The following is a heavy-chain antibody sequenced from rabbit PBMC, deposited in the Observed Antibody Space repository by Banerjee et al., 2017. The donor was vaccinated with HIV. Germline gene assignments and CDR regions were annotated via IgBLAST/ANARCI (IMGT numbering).Heavy chain of an antibody. D-gene: IGHD6-1*01. J-gene: IGHJ4*01. CDR2: IGVGSGST. V-gene: IGHV1S40*01. CDR3: AREAYGGYGYSFFNL. CDR1: GFSFSSGYY. Sequence: QSLEESGGDLVKPGASLTLTCTASGFSFSSGYYMCWVRQAPGKGLEWIACIGVGSGSTYYARWAKGRFTISKTSSTTVTLQMTSLTAADTATYFCAREAYGGYGYSFFNLWGQGTLVTVS.